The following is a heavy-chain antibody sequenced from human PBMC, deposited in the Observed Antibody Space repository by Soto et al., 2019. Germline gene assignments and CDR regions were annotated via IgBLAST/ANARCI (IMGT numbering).Heavy chain of an antibody. CDR3: AHKCGVDCHSVFFY. D-gene: IGHD2-21*02. V-gene: IGHV3-23*01. CDR1: GCTFSNYA. J-gene: IGHJ4*02. Sequence: EVQLLESGGGLVQPGGSLRLSCAASGCTFSNYAMSWVRQAPGKGLEWVSGISGGGGSSYYADSVKGRFTISRDNSKNTLYLQMNSLRAEDTAVYYCAHKCGVDCHSVFFYWGQGTLVIVSS. CDR2: ISGGGGSS.